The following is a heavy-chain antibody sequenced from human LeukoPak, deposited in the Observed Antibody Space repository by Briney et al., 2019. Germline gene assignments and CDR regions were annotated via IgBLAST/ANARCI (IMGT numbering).Heavy chain of an antibody. J-gene: IGHJ4*02. D-gene: IGHD3-9*01. CDR2: IWYDGSNK. V-gene: IGHV3-33*06. Sequence: GGSLRLSCAASGFTFSSYGMHWVRQAPGRGLEWVAVIWYDGSNKDYADSVKGRFTISRENSKNTLYLQMNSLRAEDTAVYYCAKTYDLLTGYSAYFDYWGQGTLVTVSS. CDR3: AKTYDLLTGYSAYFDY. CDR1: GFTFSSYG.